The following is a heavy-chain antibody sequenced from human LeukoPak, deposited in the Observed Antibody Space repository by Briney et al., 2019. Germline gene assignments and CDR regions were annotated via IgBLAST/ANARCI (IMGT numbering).Heavy chain of an antibody. J-gene: IGHJ3*02. CDR2: IKQDGSEK. V-gene: IGHV3-7*01. CDR3: ARDSSMIVVVTFGAFDI. D-gene: IGHD3-22*01. CDR1: GFAFSSYW. Sequence: GGSLRLSCAASGFAFSSYWMSWVRQAPGKGLEWVANIKQDGSEKYYVDSVKGRFTTSRDNAKNSLYLQMNSLRAEDTAVYYCARDSSMIVVVTFGAFDIWGQGTMVTVSS.